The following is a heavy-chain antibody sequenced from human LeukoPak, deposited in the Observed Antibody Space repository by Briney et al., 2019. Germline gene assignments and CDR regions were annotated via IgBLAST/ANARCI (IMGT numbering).Heavy chain of an antibody. J-gene: IGHJ4*02. D-gene: IGHD2-2*01. Sequence: PGGSLRLSCAASEFTFSYYAMHWVRQAPGKGLEYASAISPNGGTTYYANSVKGRFTISRDNSKNTPWLQMGSLRAEDMAVYYCARAYCSSTSCPPDYWGQGTLVTVSS. CDR1: EFTFSYYA. V-gene: IGHV3-64*01. CDR3: ARAYCSSTSCPPDY. CDR2: ISPNGGTT.